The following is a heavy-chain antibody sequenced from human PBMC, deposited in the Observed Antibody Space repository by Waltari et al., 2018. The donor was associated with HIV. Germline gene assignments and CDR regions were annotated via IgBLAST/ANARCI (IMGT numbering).Heavy chain of an antibody. J-gene: IGHJ4*02. CDR3: ARGAASNTFNSYFDS. V-gene: IGHV1-69*13. Sequence: QVQLVQSGAAVKTPGSSVKVSCKASGGPFRNNAISWVRQAHGPGLEWMGGIIPVFGTTYYSQKCQGRVTITADVSLTTAYMDLSSLGSDDTAFYFCARGAASNTFNSYFDSWGQGVLVTVSS. D-gene: IGHD6-25*01. CDR1: GGPFRNNA. CDR2: IIPVFGTT.